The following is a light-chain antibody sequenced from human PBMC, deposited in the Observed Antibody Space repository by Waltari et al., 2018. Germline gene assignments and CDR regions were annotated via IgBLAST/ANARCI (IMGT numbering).Light chain of an antibody. CDR2: GAS. J-gene: IGKJ1*01. V-gene: IGKV3-15*01. CDR1: QSINNN. Sequence: EIVMTQSPATLSVSPGDRATLSCRASQSINNNVAWYQHKPGQAPRLLISGASTRASSLTARFTGGGSGTEFTLTISGLQSDDVAVYYCQQYSSWPRTFGQGTQVEI. CDR3: QQYSSWPRT.